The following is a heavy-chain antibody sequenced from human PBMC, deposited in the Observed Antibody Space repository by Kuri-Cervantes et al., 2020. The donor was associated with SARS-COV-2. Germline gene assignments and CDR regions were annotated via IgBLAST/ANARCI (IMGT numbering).Heavy chain of an antibody. Sequence: GESLKISCAASGFTFDDYTMHWVRQAPGTGLEWVSLISWDGGSTYYADSVKGRFTISRDNSKNSLYLQMNSLRTEDTALYYCAKDIWSSSSGPLDYWGQGTLVTVSS. CDR1: GFTFDDYT. D-gene: IGHD6-6*01. V-gene: IGHV3-43*01. J-gene: IGHJ4*02. CDR2: ISWDGGST. CDR3: AKDIWSSSSGPLDY.